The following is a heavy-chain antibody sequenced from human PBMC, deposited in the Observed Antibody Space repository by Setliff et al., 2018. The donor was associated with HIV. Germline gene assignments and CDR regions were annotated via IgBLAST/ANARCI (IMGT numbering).Heavy chain of an antibody. D-gene: IGHD6-19*01. CDR2: VSNEGDT. J-gene: IGHJ4*02. CDR1: GYTFSSYG. Sequence: GASVKVSCKASGYTFSSYGISWVRQAPGQGLEWVGWVSNEGDTNYAQKYQDRVTLTTDTTTTTAYMELRGLRSDDTDVYYCARDPRYNSVWFRNGGVDFWGQGTLVTVSS. V-gene: IGHV1-18*01. CDR3: ARDPRYNSVWFRNGGVDF.